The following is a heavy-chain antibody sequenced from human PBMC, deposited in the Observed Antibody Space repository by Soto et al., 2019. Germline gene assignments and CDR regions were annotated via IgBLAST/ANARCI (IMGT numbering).Heavy chain of an antibody. Sequence: EVQLVQSGAEVKKPGESLKISCKGSGYSFTSYWIGWVRQMPGKGLEWMGIIYPGDSDTRYSPSFQGQVTISADKSISTAYLQWSSLKASDTAMYYCARHSRRSGTNWNYGGFDPWGQGTLVTVSS. CDR3: ARHSRRSGTNWNYGGFDP. D-gene: IGHD1-7*01. J-gene: IGHJ5*02. V-gene: IGHV5-51*01. CDR2: IYPGDSDT. CDR1: GYSFTSYW.